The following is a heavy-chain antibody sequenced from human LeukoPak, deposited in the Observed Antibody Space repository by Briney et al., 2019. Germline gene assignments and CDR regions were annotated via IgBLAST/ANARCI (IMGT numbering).Heavy chain of an antibody. V-gene: IGHV3-21*01. J-gene: IGHJ3*02. CDR2: ISSSSSYI. D-gene: IGHD2-21*02. CDR1: GFTFSSYS. CDR3: ARESYCCGDCYSWGSDAFDI. Sequence: PGGSLRLSCAASGFTFSSYSMNWVRQAPGKGLEWVSSISSSSSYIYYADSVKGRLTISRDNAKNSLYLQMNSLRAEDTAVYYCARESYCCGDCYSWGSDAFDIWGQGTMVTVSS.